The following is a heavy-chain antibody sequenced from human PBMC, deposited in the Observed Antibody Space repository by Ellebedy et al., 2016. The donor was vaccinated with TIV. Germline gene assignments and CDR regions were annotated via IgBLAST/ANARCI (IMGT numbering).Heavy chain of an antibody. CDR3: ARVVPAAIYYYYYYMDV. D-gene: IGHD2-2*01. CDR2: IYYSGST. Sequence: SETLSLXXTVSGGSVSSGSYYWSWIRQPPGKGLEWIGYIYYSGSTNYNPSLKSRVTISVDTSKNQFSLKLSSVTAADTAVYYCARVVPAAIYYYYYYMDVWGKGTTVTVSS. V-gene: IGHV4-61*01. J-gene: IGHJ6*03. CDR1: GGSVSSGSYY.